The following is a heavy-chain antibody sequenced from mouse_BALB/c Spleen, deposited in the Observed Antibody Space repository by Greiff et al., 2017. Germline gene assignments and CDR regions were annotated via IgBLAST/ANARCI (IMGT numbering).Heavy chain of an antibody. CDR2: IDPANGNT. CDR1: GFNIKDTY. CDR3: ASPDGYYHGAWFAY. D-gene: IGHD2-3*01. Sequence: DVKLQESGAELVKPGASVKLSCTASGFNIKDTYMHWVQQRPEQGLEWIGRIDPANGNTKYDPKFQGKATITADTSSNTAYLQLSSQTSEDTAVYYCASPDGYYHGAWFAYWGQGTLVTVSA. J-gene: IGHJ3*01. V-gene: IGHV14-3*02.